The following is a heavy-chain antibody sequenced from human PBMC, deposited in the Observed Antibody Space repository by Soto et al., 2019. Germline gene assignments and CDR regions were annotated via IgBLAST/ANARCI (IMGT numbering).Heavy chain of an antibody. CDR1: GFTFSSYA. J-gene: IGHJ6*02. CDR3: ARASGGAYYYYYGMDV. V-gene: IGHV3-30-3*01. D-gene: IGHD3-16*01. CDR2: ISYDGSNK. Sequence: QVQLVESGGGVVQPGRSLRLSCAASGFTFSSYAMHWVRQAPGKGLEWVAVISYDGSNKYYADSVKGRFTISRDNSKNTLYMQMNSLTAEDKAVYYCARASGGAYYYYYGMDVWGQGTTVTVSS.